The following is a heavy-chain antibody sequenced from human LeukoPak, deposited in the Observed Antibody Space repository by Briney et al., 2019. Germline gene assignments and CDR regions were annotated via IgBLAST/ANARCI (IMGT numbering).Heavy chain of an antibody. Sequence: GASVKVSCKASGGTFSSYTISWVRQAPGQGLEWMGRIIPILGIANYAQKFQGRVTITADKSTSTAYMELSSLRSEDTAVYYCARGYGGSNYFVYWGQGTLVTVSS. CDR3: ARGYGGSNYFVY. V-gene: IGHV1-69*02. D-gene: IGHD4-23*01. CDR1: GGTFSSYT. J-gene: IGHJ4*02. CDR2: IIPILGIA.